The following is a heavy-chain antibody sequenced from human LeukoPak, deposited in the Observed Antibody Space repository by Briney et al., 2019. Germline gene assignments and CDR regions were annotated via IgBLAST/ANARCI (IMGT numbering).Heavy chain of an antibody. J-gene: IGHJ4*02. D-gene: IGHD2-2*01. CDR3: ARDKSSSTNLFDY. CDR2: IWYDGSNK. Sequence: PGRSLRVSCAAPGFTFSSYGMHWVRQARGKGLEWVAVIWYDGSNKYYADSVKGRFTISRDNSKNTLDLQMNSLRAEDTAVYYCARDKSSSTNLFDYWGQGTLVTVSS. V-gene: IGHV3-33*01. CDR1: GFTFSSYG.